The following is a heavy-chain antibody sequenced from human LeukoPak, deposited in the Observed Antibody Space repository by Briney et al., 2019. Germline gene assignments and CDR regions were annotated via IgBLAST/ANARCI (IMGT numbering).Heavy chain of an antibody. Sequence: PSETLSLTCAVSGVSFNDYYWSWVRQTPGKGLEWIGEINHSGYTNDSPSLKSRVTLSIDTSRKQFSLNLRSVTVADSGIYYCARMTTGHDYWGQGTLVTASS. CDR3: ARMTTGHDY. D-gene: IGHD4-17*01. CDR2: INHSGYT. J-gene: IGHJ4*02. CDR1: GVSFNDYY. V-gene: IGHV4-34*01.